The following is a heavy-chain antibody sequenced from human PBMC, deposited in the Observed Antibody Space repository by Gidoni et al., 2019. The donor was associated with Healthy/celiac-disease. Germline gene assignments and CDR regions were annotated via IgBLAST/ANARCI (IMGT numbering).Heavy chain of an antibody. D-gene: IGHD2-2*02. J-gene: IGHJ4*02. Sequence: EVQLVESGGGLVQPGGSLRLSCAASGFTFSSYSMNWVRQAPGKGLEWVSYISSSSSTIYYADSVKGRFTISRDNAKNSLYLQMNSLRAEDTAVYYCASEGGVVDYYRPRAAIVPDYWGQGTLVTVSS. CDR3: ASEGGVVDYYRPRAAIVPDY. V-gene: IGHV3-48*01. CDR2: ISSSSSTI. CDR1: GFTFSSYS.